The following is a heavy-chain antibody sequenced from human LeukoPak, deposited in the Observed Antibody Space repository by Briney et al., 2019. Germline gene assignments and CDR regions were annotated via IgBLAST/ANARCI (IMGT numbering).Heavy chain of an antibody. CDR2: ISGSGGST. CDR1: GFTFSSYA. D-gene: IGHD6-19*01. V-gene: IGHV3-23*01. Sequence: PGGSLRLSCAASGFTFSSYAMSWVRQAPGKGLEWVSAISGSGGSTYYADSVKGRFTISRENSKNTLYLQMNSLRAEDTAVYYCAKDGYSSGWSHFDYWGQGTLVTVSS. CDR3: AKDGYSSGWSHFDY. J-gene: IGHJ4*02.